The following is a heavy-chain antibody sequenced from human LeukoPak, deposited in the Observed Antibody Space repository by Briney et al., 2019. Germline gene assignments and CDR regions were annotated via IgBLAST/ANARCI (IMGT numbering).Heavy chain of an antibody. V-gene: IGHV3-23*01. D-gene: IGHD6-19*01. J-gene: IGHJ4*02. CDR2: ISGSGGST. Sequence: PGGSLRLSCAAPGFTFNTYTMNWVRQAPGKGLEWVSYISGSGGSTYFADSVKGRFTISRDNSKNTLYLQMNSLRAEDTAVYYCAKDVAVAAIAQFDYWGQGTLVTVSS. CDR1: GFTFNTYT. CDR3: AKDVAVAAIAQFDY.